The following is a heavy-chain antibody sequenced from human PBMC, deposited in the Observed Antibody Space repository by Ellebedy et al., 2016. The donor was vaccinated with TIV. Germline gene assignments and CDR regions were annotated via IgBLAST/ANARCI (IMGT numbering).Heavy chain of an antibody. Sequence: PGGSLRLSCAASGFSFSSTWMHWVRQAPGKGLVWVSRISPDGSSTSYADSVKGRFTMSRDNAYNTLYLQMNSLRAEDTAVYYCVRAKAGTGSSDYWGQGTLVTVSS. CDR2: ISPDGSST. CDR3: VRAKAGTGSSDY. D-gene: IGHD3-10*01. CDR1: GFSFSSTW. V-gene: IGHV3-74*01. J-gene: IGHJ4*02.